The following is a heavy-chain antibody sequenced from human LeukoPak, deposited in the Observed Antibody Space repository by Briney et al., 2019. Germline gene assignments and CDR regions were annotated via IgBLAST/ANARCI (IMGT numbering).Heavy chain of an antibody. Sequence: GRSLRLCCAASGFTFDDYAMHWVRQAPGKGLEWVSGISWNSVTIVYADSVKGRFTISRDNAKNSLYLQMNSLRAEDMALYYCAKDEFVASDFTGAFDIWGQGTMVTVSS. J-gene: IGHJ3*02. CDR1: GFTFDDYA. CDR3: AKDEFVASDFTGAFDI. D-gene: IGHD2-8*02. CDR2: ISWNSVTI. V-gene: IGHV3-9*03.